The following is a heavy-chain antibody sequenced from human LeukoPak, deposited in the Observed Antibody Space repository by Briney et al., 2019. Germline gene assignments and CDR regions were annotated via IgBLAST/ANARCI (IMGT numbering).Heavy chain of an antibody. Sequence: ASVKVSCKASGYTFTGYYMHWVRQAPGQGLEWMGWINPNSGGTNYAQKFQGRVTMTRDTSISTAYMELSRLRSDDTAVYYCARDQVGHYYDSSGYYSCSVYWGQGTLVTVSS. CDR1: GYTFTGYY. J-gene: IGHJ4*02. V-gene: IGHV1-2*02. D-gene: IGHD3-22*01. CDR2: INPNSGGT. CDR3: ARDQVGHYYDSSGYYSCSVY.